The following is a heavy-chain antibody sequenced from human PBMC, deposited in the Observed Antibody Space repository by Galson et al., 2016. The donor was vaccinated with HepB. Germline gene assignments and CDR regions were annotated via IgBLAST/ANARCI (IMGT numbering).Heavy chain of an antibody. CDR1: GFTFSSYA. CDR3: ATEWRSGYNSLFYSYMYV. CDR2: ISHDGSNK. V-gene: IGHV3-30-3*02. Sequence: SLRLSCAASGFTFSSYAMHWVRQAPGKGLEWVAVISHDGSNKYFAGSVKGRFTISRDNSKNTLYLQMNSLRAEDTAVYYCATEWRSGYNSLFYSYMYVWGRGTTATVSS. D-gene: IGHD5-18*01. J-gene: IGHJ6*03.